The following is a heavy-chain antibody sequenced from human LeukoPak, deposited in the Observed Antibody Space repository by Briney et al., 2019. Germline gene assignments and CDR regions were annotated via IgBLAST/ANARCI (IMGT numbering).Heavy chain of an antibody. J-gene: IGHJ5*02. Sequence: SETLSLTCTVSGGSISSSSYYWGWIRQPPGKGLEWIGSIYYSGSTYYNPSLKSRVTISVDTSKNQFSLKLSSVTAADTAVYYCARAFTFGGVIVNWFDPWGQGTLVTVSS. CDR3: ARAFTFGGVIVNWFDP. V-gene: IGHV4-39*07. CDR1: GGSISSSSYY. D-gene: IGHD3-16*02. CDR2: IYYSGST.